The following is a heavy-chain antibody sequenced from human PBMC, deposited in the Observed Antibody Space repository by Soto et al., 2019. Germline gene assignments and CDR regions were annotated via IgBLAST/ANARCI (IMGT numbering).Heavy chain of an antibody. J-gene: IGHJ1*01. V-gene: IGHV4-31*03. D-gene: IGHD1-26*01. CDR2: VYYSGST. CDR1: GGSISSSGYY. CDR3: ARFRGGCYSGSPAQYFQH. Sequence: SETLSLTCTVSGGSISSSGYYWSWLRQHPGKGLEWIGNVYYSGSTSYNPSLKSRVTISVDTSKNQFSLKLSSVTAADTAVYYCARFRGGCYSGSPAQYFQHWGQGTLVTVSS.